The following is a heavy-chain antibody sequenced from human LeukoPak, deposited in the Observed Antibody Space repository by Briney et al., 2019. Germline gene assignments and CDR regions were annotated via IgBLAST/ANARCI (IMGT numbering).Heavy chain of an antibody. J-gene: IGHJ4*02. Sequence: GGSLRLSCAASGFIFSGYWMDWGRQAPGKGMEWVANIKQDGSVQYYADSVKGRFTISRDNAKNSLYLEMNSLRAEDTAVYYCSRSLEYWGQGALVTVSS. CDR1: GFIFSGYW. V-gene: IGHV3-7*01. CDR3: SRSLEY. CDR2: IKQDGSVQ.